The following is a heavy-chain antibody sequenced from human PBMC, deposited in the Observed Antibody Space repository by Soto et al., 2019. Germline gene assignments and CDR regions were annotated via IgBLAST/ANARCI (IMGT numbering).Heavy chain of an antibody. CDR2: ISAYNGNT. D-gene: IGHD2-2*01. CDR1: GYTFTNYY. V-gene: IGHV1-18*04. Sequence: ASVKVSCKASGYTFTNYYLHWVRQAPGQGLEWMGWISAYNGNTNYAQKLQGRVTMTTDTSTSTAYMELRSLRSDDTAVYYCARSSYRSRSNWFDPWGQGTLVTVSS. CDR3: ARSSYRSRSNWFDP. J-gene: IGHJ5*02.